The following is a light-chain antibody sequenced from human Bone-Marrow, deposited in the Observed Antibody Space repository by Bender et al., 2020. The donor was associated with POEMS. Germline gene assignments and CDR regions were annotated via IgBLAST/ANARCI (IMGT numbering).Light chain of an antibody. CDR3: QSAGSSAIL. CDR1: TSNIGSNT. CDR2: SID. V-gene: IGLV1-44*01. J-gene: IGLJ3*02. Sequence: QSVLTQPPSASGTPGQRVTISCSGSTSNIGSNTVNWYQQLPGTAPKVLIYSIDQRPSGIPERFSGSTSGTTVTLTISGVQAEDEADYYCQSAGSSAILFGGGTKLTVL.